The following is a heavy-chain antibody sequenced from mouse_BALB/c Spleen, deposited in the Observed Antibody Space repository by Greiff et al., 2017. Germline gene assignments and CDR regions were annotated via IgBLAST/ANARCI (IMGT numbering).Heavy chain of an antibody. Sequence: QVQLQQSAAELARPGASVKMSCKASGYTFTSYTMHWVQQRPGQGLEWIGYINPSSGYTEYNQKFKDKTTLTADKSSSTAYMQLSSLTSEDSAVYYCARSEGLYAMDYWGQGTSVTVSS. J-gene: IGHJ4*01. CDR3: ARSEGLYAMDY. D-gene: IGHD3-1*01. CDR1: GYTFTSYT. CDR2: INPSSGYT. V-gene: IGHV1-4*02.